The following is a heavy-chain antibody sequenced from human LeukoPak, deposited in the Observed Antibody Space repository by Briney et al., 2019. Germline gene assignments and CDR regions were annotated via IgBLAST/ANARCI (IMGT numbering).Heavy chain of an antibody. CDR1: GGSIFSYY. J-gene: IGHJ4*02. Sequence: SETLSLTCTVSGGSIFSYYWNWIRQPPGKGLEWIGYIFFSGTTRHNPSLSSRLTMSVDTSKNQFSLNLTSVTAADTAVYYCARGGDGYNYGDYWGQGTLVTVSS. V-gene: IGHV4-59*01. CDR3: ARGGDGYNYGDY. CDR2: IFFSGTT. D-gene: IGHD5-24*01.